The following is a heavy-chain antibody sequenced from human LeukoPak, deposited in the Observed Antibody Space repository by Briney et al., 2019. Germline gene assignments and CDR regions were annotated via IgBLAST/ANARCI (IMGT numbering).Heavy chain of an antibody. CDR2: K. J-gene: IGHJ3*02. V-gene: IGHV3-30*07. CDR3: ARVDSPPSYYDFWSGYSDAFDI. Sequence: KYYADSVKGRFTISRDNSKNTLYLQMNSLRAEDTAVYYCARVDSPPSYYDFWSGYSDAFDIWGQGTMVTVSS. D-gene: IGHD3-3*01.